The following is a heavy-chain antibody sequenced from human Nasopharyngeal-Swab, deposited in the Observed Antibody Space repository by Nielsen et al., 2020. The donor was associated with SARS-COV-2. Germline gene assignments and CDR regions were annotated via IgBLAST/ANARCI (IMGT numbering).Heavy chain of an antibody. CDR3: ATSQASNLDY. CDR2: INPSTGAT. J-gene: IGHJ4*02. V-gene: IGHV1-46*01. Sequence: ASVKVPCKVSGYPFSTYFIHWVRQAPGQGLEWMGIINPSTGATLYAQRSQGRVTMTTDTSTSTIYMDLSGLRVEDTAVYYCATSQASNLDYWGQGTLVTVSS. D-gene: IGHD2-8*01. CDR1: GYPFSTYF.